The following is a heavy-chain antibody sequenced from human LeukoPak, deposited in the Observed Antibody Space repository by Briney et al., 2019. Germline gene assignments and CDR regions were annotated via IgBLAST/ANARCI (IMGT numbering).Heavy chain of an antibody. D-gene: IGHD3-16*02. CDR3: ARGVHVWGSYRYFDY. CDR2: INPNSGGT. V-gene: IGHV1-2*02. CDR1: GYTFTGYY. J-gene: IGHJ4*02. Sequence: ASVKDSCKASGYTFTGYYMHWVRQAPGQGLEWMGWINPNSGGTNYAQKFQGRVTMTRDTSISTAYMELSRLRSDDTAVYYCARGVHVWGSYRYFDYWGPGTMVIVSS.